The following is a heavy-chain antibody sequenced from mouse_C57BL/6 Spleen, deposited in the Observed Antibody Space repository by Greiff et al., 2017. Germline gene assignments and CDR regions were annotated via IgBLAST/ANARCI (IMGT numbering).Heavy chain of an antibody. CDR1: GFTFSSYT. V-gene: IGHV5-9*01. J-gene: IGHJ1*03. CDR2: ISGGGGNT. D-gene: IGHD2-5*01. Sequence: EVKVVESGGGLVKPGGSLKLSCAASGFTFSSYTMSWVRQTPEKRLEWVATISGGGGNTYYPDSVKGRFTISRDNAKNTLYLQMSSLRSEGTALYYCARHSNVWYFDVWGTGTTVTVSS. CDR3: ARHSNVWYFDV.